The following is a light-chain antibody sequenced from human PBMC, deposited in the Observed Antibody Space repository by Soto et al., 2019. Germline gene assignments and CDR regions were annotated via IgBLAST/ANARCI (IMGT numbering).Light chain of an antibody. CDR2: EVS. Sequence: QSALTQPASASGSPGQSLTISCTGTSSDVGGDSYVSWYQQHPGKAPKLMIYEVSNRPSGVSNRFSGPKSVNTASLTISGLQAEDEAVYYCSSYTSSSTYVVLGGGTKVTLL. V-gene: IGLV2-14*01. CDR3: SSYTSSSTYVV. CDR1: SSDVGGDSY. J-gene: IGLJ2*01.